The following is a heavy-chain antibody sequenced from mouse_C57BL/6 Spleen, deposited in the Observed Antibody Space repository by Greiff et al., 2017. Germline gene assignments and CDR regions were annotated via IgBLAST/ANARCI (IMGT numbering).Heavy chain of an antibody. CDR3: AREYDFAGYAMDY. CDR1: GFTFSDYY. D-gene: IGHD2-4*01. V-gene: IGHV5-16*01. CDR2: INYDGSST. J-gene: IGHJ4*01. Sequence: DVHLVESEGGLVQPGSSMKLSCTASGFTFSDYYMAWVRQVPEKGPEWVANINYDGSSTYYLDSLKSRFIISRDNAKNILYLQMSSLKSEDTATXYCAREYDFAGYAMDYWGQGTSVTVSS.